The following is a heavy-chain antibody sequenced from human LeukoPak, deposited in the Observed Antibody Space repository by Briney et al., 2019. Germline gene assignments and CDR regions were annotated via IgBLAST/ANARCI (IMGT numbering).Heavy chain of an antibody. CDR1: GYTLTELS. Sequence: ASVKVSCKVSGYTLTELSMHWVRQAPGQGLEWMGGFNPEDGETIYAQKFQGRVTMTEDTSADTAYMELSSLRSEDTAVYYCATWVGTTLIFDYWGQGTLVTVSS. CDR3: ATWVGTTLIFDY. D-gene: IGHD2-21*02. V-gene: IGHV1-24*01. J-gene: IGHJ4*02. CDR2: FNPEDGET.